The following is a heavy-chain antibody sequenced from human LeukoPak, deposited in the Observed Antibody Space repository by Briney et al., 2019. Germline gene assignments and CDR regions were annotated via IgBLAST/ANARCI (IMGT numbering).Heavy chain of an antibody. CDR3: AKDLTAVAGYRYYFDY. J-gene: IGHJ4*02. D-gene: IGHD6-19*01. CDR1: GFTFSSYT. CDR2: ISGSGGST. V-gene: IGHV3-23*01. Sequence: PGGSLRLSCAASGFTFSSYTMNWVRQAPGKGLEWVSAISGSGGSTYYADSVKGRFTISRDNSKNTLYLQMNSLRAEDTAVYYCAKDLTAVAGYRYYFDYWGQGTLVTVSS.